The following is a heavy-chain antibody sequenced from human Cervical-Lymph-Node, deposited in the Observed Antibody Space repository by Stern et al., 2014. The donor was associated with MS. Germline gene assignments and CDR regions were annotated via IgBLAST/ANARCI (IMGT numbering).Heavy chain of an antibody. CDR1: GYTFINYY. CDR2: INPYSGST. CDR3: ARWLAAEYTYGEYTFDY. J-gene: IGHJ4*02. V-gene: IGHV1-46*01. Sequence: VQLVESGAEVKKPGASVKVSCKASGYTFINYYMHWVRQAPGQGLEWMGKINPYSGSTTYAQKFQGRVTVTSDTSTSTVYLDMSSLKSEDTAVYYCARWLAAEYTYGEYTFDYWGQGTLVTVSS. D-gene: IGHD5-18*01.